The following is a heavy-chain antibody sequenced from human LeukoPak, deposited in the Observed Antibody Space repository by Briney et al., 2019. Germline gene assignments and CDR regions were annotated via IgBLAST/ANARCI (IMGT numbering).Heavy chain of an antibody. CDR3: ASTSRGYSYGGDASDI. D-gene: IGHD5-18*01. Sequence: SVKVSCKASGGTFSSYAISWVRQAPGQGLEWMGRIIPIFGIANYAQKFQGRVTITADKSTSTAYMELSSLRSEDTAVYYCASTSRGYSYGGDASDIWGQGTMVTVSS. J-gene: IGHJ3*02. CDR1: GGTFSSYA. CDR2: IIPIFGIA. V-gene: IGHV1-69*04.